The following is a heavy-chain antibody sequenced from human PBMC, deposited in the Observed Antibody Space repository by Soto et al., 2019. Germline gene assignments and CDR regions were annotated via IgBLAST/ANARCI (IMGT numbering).Heavy chain of an antibody. CDR2: IYYSGST. CDR3: ARGRGTVTTVTTHLDY. V-gene: IGHV4-31*03. Sequence: QVQLQESGPGLVKPSQSLSLTCTVSGGSISSGGYYWSWIRQHPGKGLEWIGYIYYSGSTYYNPSLKSRVTISVDTSKNQFSLKLSSVTAADTAVYYCARGRGTVTTVTTHLDYWGQGTLVTVSS. CDR1: GGSISSGGYY. J-gene: IGHJ4*02. D-gene: IGHD4-17*01.